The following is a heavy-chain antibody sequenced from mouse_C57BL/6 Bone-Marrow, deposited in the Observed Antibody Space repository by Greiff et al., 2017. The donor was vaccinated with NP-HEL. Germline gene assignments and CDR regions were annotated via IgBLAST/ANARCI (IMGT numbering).Heavy chain of an antibody. CDR3: ARGRYFDY. J-gene: IGHJ2*01. CDR2: IDPSDSYT. V-gene: IGHV1-50*01. Sequence: QVQLQQPGAELVKPGASVKLSCKASGYTFTSYWMQWVKQRPGQGLEWIGEIDPSDSYTNYNQKFKGKATLTVDTSSSPAYMQLSSLTSEDSAVYYCARGRYFDYWGQGTTLTVSS. CDR1: GYTFTSYW.